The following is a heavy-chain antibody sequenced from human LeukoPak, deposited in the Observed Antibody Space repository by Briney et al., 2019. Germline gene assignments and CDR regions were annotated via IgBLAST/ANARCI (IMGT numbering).Heavy chain of an antibody. Sequence: GGSLRLSCAASGFTFSTYAMSWVRQAPGKGLEWVSVISGSGDTAYYADSAKGRFTISRDNSENTVYLQMDSLRADDTAVYFCAKNSGTYFYWGQGTRVTVSS. CDR2: ISGSGDTA. CDR3: AKNSGTYFY. CDR1: GFTFSTYA. V-gene: IGHV3-23*01. J-gene: IGHJ4*02. D-gene: IGHD1-26*01.